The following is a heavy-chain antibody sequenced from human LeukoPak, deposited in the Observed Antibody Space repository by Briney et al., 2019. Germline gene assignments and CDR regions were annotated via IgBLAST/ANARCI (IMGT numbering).Heavy chain of an antibody. CDR2: IYYSGST. CDR1: GGSISSGGYY. V-gene: IGHV4-31*03. J-gene: IGHJ5*02. Sequence: SETLSLTCTVSGGSISSGGYYWSWIRQHPGKGLEWIGYIYYSGSTYYNPSLKSRVTISVDTSKNQFSLKLSSVTAADTAVYYCARYHTGSWFDPWGQGTLVTVSS. D-gene: IGHD3-3*01. CDR3: ARYHTGSWFDP.